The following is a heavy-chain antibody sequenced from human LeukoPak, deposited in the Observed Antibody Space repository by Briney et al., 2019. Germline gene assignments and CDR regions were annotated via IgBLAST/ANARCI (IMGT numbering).Heavy chain of an antibody. CDR3: ARLKVVVAAMRKGWFDP. CDR2: IYYSGST. Sequence: SETLSLTCTVSGGSISSHYWSWIRQPPGKGLEWIGYIYYSGSTNYNASLKSRVTISVDTSKNQFSLKLSSVTAADTAVYYCARLKVVVAAMRKGWFDPWGQGTLVTVSS. J-gene: IGHJ5*02. D-gene: IGHD2-15*01. V-gene: IGHV4-59*11. CDR1: GGSISSHY.